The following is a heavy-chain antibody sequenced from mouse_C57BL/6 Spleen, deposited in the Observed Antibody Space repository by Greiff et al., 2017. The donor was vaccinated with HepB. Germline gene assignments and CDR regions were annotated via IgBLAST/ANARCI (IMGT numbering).Heavy chain of an antibody. CDR1: GYTFTSYW. CDR3: ARATVVATYYAMDY. J-gene: IGHJ4*01. D-gene: IGHD1-1*01. Sequence: QVQLQQPGAELVKPGASVKLSCKASGYTFTSYWMHWVKQRPGQGLEWIGMIHPNSGSTNYNEKFKSKATLTVDKSSSTAYMQLSSLTSEDSAVYYCARATVVATYYAMDYWGQGTSVTVSS. CDR2: IHPNSGST. V-gene: IGHV1-64*01.